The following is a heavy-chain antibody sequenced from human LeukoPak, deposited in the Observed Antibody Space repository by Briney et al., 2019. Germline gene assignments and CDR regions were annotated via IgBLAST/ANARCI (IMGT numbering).Heavy chain of an antibody. CDR3: ARTDYDFWSGNTGGAFDT. D-gene: IGHD3-3*01. CDR2: IIPIFGTA. CDR1: GGTFSSYA. J-gene: IGHJ3*02. Sequence: SVKVSCKASGGTFSSYAISWVRQAPGQGLEWMGRIIPIFGTANYAQKFQGRVTITTDESTSTAYMELSSLRSEDTAVYYCARTDYDFWSGNTGGAFDTWGQGTMVTVSS. V-gene: IGHV1-69*05.